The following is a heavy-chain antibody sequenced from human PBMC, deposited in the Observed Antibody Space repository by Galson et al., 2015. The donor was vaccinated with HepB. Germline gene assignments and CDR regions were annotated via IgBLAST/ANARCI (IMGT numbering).Heavy chain of an antibody. D-gene: IGHD1-26*01. CDR3: AGGSTAGGSYFGLGGYGMDV. CDR2: IIPILGIA. CDR1: GGTFSSYA. Sequence: SVKVSCKASGGTFSSYAISWVRQAPGQGLEWMGRIIPILGIANYAQKFQGRVTITADKSTSTAYMELSSLRSEDTAVYYCAGGSTAGGSYFGLGGYGMDVWGQGTTVTVSS. J-gene: IGHJ6*02. V-gene: IGHV1-69*04.